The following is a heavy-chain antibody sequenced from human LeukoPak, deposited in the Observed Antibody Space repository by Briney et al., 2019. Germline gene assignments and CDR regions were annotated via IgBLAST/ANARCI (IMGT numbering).Heavy chain of an antibody. CDR3: ARETRHYDILNGYYFDTFDI. CDR2: ISSSSSYT. J-gene: IGHJ3*02. CDR1: GFTFSIYT. D-gene: IGHD3-9*01. V-gene: IGHV3-21*01. Sequence: KPGGSLRLSCAASGFTFSIYTMNWVRQAPGKGLEWVSSISSSSSYTYYADSVRGRFTISRDDTSNSLYLQMNTLRAEDTAVYYCARETRHYDILNGYYFDTFDIWGQGTMVTVSS.